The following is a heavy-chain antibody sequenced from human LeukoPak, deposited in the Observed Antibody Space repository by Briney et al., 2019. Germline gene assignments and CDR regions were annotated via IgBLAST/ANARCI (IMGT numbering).Heavy chain of an antibody. J-gene: IGHJ4*02. CDR2: IKQDGGEI. D-gene: IGHD1-26*01. CDR1: GFTFSGYW. V-gene: IGHV3-7*01. CDR3: ARDKIVGPTTLDY. Sequence: PGGSLRLSCAASGFTFSGYWMSWVRQTLEKRLEWVANIKQDGGEIYYVDSVKGRFTISRDNAKNSLFLQMNGLRADDTAVYYCARDKIVGPTTLDYWGQGTLVTVSS.